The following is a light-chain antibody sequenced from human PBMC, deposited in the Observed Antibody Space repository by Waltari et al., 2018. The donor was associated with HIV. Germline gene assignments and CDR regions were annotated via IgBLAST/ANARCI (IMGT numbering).Light chain of an antibody. Sequence: QSALTPPPSASRSPGQSVTISCTGTSRDVGGYNYVSWYQQHPGKAPKFIIYEVSKRPSGVPDRFSGSKSGNTASLTVSGLQAEDEADYYCSSYAGSNWVFGGGTKLTVL. CDR2: EVS. J-gene: IGLJ3*02. CDR3: SSYAGSNWV. CDR1: SRDVGGYNY. V-gene: IGLV2-8*01.